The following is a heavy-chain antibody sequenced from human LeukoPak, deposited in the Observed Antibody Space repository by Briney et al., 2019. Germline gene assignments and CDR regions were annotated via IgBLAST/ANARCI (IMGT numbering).Heavy chain of an antibody. CDR3: ASSRYDSSGYYGIIGY. Sequence: PGGSLRLSCAASVFTFSTYNMNWVRQAPGKGLEWVSSITSSSRYTFYADSVKGRFTISRDNAKNSLYLQMNSLRAEDTALYYCASSRYDSSGYYGIIGYWGQGTLVTVSS. V-gene: IGHV3-21*06. D-gene: IGHD3-22*01. CDR2: ITSSSRYT. J-gene: IGHJ4*02. CDR1: VFTFSTYN.